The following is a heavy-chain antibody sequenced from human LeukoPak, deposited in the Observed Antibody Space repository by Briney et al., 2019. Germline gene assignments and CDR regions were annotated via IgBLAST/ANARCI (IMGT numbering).Heavy chain of an antibody. CDR3: ALVPAAHILGWFDP. CDR1: GGSISSSSYY. D-gene: IGHD2-2*01. J-gene: IGHJ5*02. V-gene: IGHV4-39*01. Sequence: SETLSLTCTVSGGSISSSSYYWGWIRQPPGKGLEWIGSIYYSGSTYYNPSLKSRVTISVDTSKNQLSLKLSSVTAADTAVYYCALVPAAHILGWFDPWGQGTLVTVSS. CDR2: IYYSGST.